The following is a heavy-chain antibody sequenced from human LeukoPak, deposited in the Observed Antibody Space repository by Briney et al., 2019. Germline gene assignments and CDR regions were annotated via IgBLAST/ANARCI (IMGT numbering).Heavy chain of an antibody. V-gene: IGHV4-61*02. CDR1: GGSISSGSYY. J-gene: IGHJ3*02. CDR2: IYTSGST. CDR3: ARDGGGSYPPDAFDI. Sequence: SETLSLTCTVSGGSISSGSYYWSWIRQPAGKGLEWIGRIYTSGSTNYNPSLKSRVTISVDTSKNQFSLKLSSVTAADTAVYYCARDGGGSYPPDAFDIWGQGTMVTVSS. D-gene: IGHD1-26*01.